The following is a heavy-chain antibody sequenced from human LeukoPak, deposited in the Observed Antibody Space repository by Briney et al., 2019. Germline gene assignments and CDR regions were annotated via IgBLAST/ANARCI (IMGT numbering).Heavy chain of an antibody. V-gene: IGHV3-30-3*01. Sequence: GRSLRLSCAASGFTFSSYAMHWVRQAPGKGLEWVAVISYDGSNKYYADSVKGRFTISRDNSKNTLYLQMNSLRAEDTAVYYCARDSSHYMDVWGKGTTVTVSS. CDR2: ISYDGSNK. J-gene: IGHJ6*03. CDR3: ARDSSHYMDV. CDR1: GFTFSSYA.